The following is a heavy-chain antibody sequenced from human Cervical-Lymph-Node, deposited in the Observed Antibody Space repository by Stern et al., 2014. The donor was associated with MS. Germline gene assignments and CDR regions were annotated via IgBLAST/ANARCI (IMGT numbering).Heavy chain of an antibody. CDR3: AHDYHDILTGYYNSRFAS. Sequence: QITLKESGPTLVKPTQTLTLTCTFSGFSLSTSGVGVGWIRQPPGKALEWLVLIYWADDRRYSPSLKSRITITKDTSKNQVVLTMTNMDPVDTATYYCAHDYHDILTGYYNSRFASWGHGTLVTVSS. V-gene: IGHV2-5*02. CDR2: IYWADDR. D-gene: IGHD3-9*01. CDR1: GFSLSTSGVG. J-gene: IGHJ4*01.